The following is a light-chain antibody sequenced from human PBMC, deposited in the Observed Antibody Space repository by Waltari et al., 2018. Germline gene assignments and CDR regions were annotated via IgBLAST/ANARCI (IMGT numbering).Light chain of an antibody. J-gene: IGLJ1*01. CDR3: CSYAGGGTFV. CDR1: NSDLGRYNL. Sequence: QSALTQPASVSGSPGQSITISCTGTNSDLGRYNLVSWYQQHPGKAPKFMIYEVSKRPSGVSNRFSGSKSGNTASPTISEIQAEDEADYYCCSYAGGGTFVFGTGTKVTVL. V-gene: IGLV2-23*02. CDR2: EVS.